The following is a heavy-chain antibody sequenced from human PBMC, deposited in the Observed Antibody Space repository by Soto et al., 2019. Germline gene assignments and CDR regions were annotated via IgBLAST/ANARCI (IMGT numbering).Heavy chain of an antibody. CDR2: IYYSGST. Sequence: SETLSLTCTVSGGSISSGDYYWSWIRQPPGKGLEWIGYIYYSGSTYYNPSLKSRVTISVDTSKNQFSLKLSSVTAADTAVYYCAKTASIAARPVFDHWGQGTLVTVSS. D-gene: IGHD6-6*01. V-gene: IGHV4-30-4*01. CDR1: GGSISSGDYY. J-gene: IGHJ4*02. CDR3: AKTASIAARPVFDH.